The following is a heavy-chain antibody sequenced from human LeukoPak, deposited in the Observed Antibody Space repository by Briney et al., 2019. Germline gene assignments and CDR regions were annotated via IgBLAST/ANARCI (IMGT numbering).Heavy chain of an antibody. Sequence: GGSLRLSCAASGFIFSSYAMSWVRQAPGKGLEWVSAISGSGGSTYYADSVKGRFTIPRDNSKNTLYLQMNSLRAEDTAVYYCAKVPVFSLTISEVVTDDAFDIWGQGTIVTVSS. CDR1: GFIFSSYA. CDR3: AKVPVFSLTISEVVTDDAFDI. D-gene: IGHD3-3*01. J-gene: IGHJ3*02. CDR2: ISGSGGST. V-gene: IGHV3-23*01.